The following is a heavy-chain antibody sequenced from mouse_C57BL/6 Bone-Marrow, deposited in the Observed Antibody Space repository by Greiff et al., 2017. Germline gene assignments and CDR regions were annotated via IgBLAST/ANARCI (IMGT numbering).Heavy chain of an antibody. CDR1: GYSFTDYN. V-gene: IGHV1-39*01. CDR3: ARSGFYYSNYGFAY. J-gene: IGHJ3*01. D-gene: IGHD2-5*01. Sequence: LVESGPELVKPGASVKISCKASGYSFTDYNMNWVKQSNGKSLEWIGVINPNYGTTSYNQKFKGKATLTVDQSSSTAYMQLNSLTSEDSAVYYCARSGFYYSNYGFAYWCQVTLVTVSA. CDR2: INPNYGTT.